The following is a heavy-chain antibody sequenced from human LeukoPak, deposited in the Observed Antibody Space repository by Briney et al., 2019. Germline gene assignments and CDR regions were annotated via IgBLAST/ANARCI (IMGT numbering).Heavy chain of an antibody. Sequence: SETLSLTCTVSGGSISSYYWSWIRQPPGKGLEWIGYIYYSGSTNYNPSLKSRVTISVDTSKNQFSLKLSSVTAAGTAVYYCARVDYGDYVFGFDYWGQGTLVTVSS. CDR1: GGSISSYY. CDR2: IYYSGST. V-gene: IGHV4-59*01. D-gene: IGHD4-17*01. J-gene: IGHJ4*02. CDR3: ARVDYGDYVFGFDY.